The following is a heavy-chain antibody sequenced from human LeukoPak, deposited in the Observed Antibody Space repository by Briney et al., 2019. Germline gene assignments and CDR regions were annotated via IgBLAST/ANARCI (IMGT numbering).Heavy chain of an antibody. D-gene: IGHD3-22*01. CDR2: INHSGST. CDR3: ARGRHIYYYDSSGYYPKLFDY. V-gene: IGHV4-34*01. Sequence: SETLSLTCAVYGGSFSGYYWSWIRQPPGKGLEWIGEINHSGSTNYNPSLKSRVTISVDTSKNQFSLKLSSVTAADTAVYYCARGRHIYYYDSSGYYPKLFDYWGQGTLVTVSS. J-gene: IGHJ4*02. CDR1: GGSFSGYY.